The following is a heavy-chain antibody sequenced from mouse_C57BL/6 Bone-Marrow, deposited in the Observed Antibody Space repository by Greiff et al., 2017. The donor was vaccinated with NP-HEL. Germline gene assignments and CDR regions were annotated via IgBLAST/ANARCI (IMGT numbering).Heavy chain of an antibody. Sequence: QVQLKESGAELVRPGASVTLSCKASGYTFTDYEMHWVKQTPVHGLEWIGAIDPETGGTAYNQKFKGKAILTADKSSSTAYMELRRLTSEDSAVYYCTRGTMRFLYYYAMDYWGQGTSVTVSS. CDR1: GYTFTDYE. J-gene: IGHJ4*01. V-gene: IGHV1-15*01. D-gene: IGHD2-4*01. CDR3: TRGTMRFLYYYAMDY. CDR2: IDPETGGT.